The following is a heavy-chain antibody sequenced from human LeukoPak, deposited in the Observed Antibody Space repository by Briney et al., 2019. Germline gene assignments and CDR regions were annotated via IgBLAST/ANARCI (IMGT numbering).Heavy chain of an antibody. CDR2: IRNDGSND. CDR3: VKGGSSSHNWFDP. J-gene: IGHJ5*02. Sequence: PGGSLRLSCAASGFTFSDFGMHWVRQAPGKGLEWVAFIRNDGSNDYYPDSVKGRFTIPRDNSRTTLYLQMHSLRIEDTAVYYCVKGGSSSHNWFDPWGQGILVTVSS. V-gene: IGHV3-30*02. D-gene: IGHD6-13*01. CDR1: GFTFSDFG.